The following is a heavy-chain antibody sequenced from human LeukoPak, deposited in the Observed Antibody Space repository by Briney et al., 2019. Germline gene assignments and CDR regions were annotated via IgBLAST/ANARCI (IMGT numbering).Heavy chain of an antibody. CDR2: ICYSGST. Sequence: PSETLSLTCTVSGGSISSYYWSWIRQPPGKGLEWIGYICYSGSTNYNPSLKSRVTISVDTSKNQFSLKLSSVTAADTAVYYCATCSGGSCYSYYYYYMDVWGKGTTVTVSS. J-gene: IGHJ6*03. CDR1: GGSISSYY. CDR3: ATCSGGSCYSYYYYYMDV. D-gene: IGHD2-15*01. V-gene: IGHV4-59*01.